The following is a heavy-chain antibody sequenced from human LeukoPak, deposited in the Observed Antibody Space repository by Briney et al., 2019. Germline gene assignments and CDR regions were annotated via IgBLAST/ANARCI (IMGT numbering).Heavy chain of an antibody. J-gene: IGHJ6*02. CDR1: GGTFSSYA. Sequence: ASVTVSCKASGGTFSSYAISWVRQAPGQGLEWMGGIIPIFGTANYAQKFQGRVTITADESTSTAYMELSSLRSEDTAVYYCATGYSGSYYRAYYYYGMDVWGQGTTVTVSS. D-gene: IGHD1-26*01. CDR2: IIPIFGTA. V-gene: IGHV1-69*13. CDR3: ATGYSGSYYRAYYYYGMDV.